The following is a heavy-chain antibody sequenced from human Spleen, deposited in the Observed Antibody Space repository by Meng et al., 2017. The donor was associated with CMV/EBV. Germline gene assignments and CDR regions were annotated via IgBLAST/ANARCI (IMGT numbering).Heavy chain of an antibody. CDR1: GFTFSNYD. CDR2: ISGSSSYI. Sequence: GGSLRLSCVVSGFTFSNYDMNWVRQAPGKGLEWVSVISGSSSYIYYADSVNDRFTVSRDNAKNSLYLQMNSLRAEDTAVYYCARDFRSGYADYWGQGVLVTVSS. D-gene: IGHD3-3*01. CDR3: ARDFRSGYADY. J-gene: IGHJ4*02. V-gene: IGHV3-21*01.